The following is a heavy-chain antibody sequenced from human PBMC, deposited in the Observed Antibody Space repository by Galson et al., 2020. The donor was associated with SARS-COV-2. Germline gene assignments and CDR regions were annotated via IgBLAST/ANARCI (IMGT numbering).Heavy chain of an antibody. V-gene: IGHV4-39*01. CDR3: ARRRAYCSSTSCNFDQ. CDR2: IYYSGNP. Sequence: SETLSLTYSVSGGSMFSSYYWGWIRQPPGKGLQWIGNIYYSGNPYYNSSLKSRLTISIDTSKNQFSLNLRSVTDADTAVYYCARRRAYCSSTSCNFDQWGQGTLVTVSS. J-gene: IGHJ4*02. D-gene: IGHD2-2*01. CDR1: GGSMFSSYY.